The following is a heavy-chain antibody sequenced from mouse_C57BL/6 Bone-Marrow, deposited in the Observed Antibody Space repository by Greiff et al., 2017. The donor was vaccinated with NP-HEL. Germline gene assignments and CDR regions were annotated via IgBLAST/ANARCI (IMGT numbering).Heavy chain of an antibody. V-gene: IGHV2-6*02. J-gene: IGHJ4*01. CDR3: ARNDYGSRGGMDY. CDR1: GFSLTSYG. D-gene: IGHD1-1*01. Sequence: VQLMESGPGLVAPSQSLSITCTVSGFSLTSYGVHWVRQPPGKGLEWLVVIWSDGSTTYNSALKSRLSICKDNSKSQVFLKMNSLQTDDTAMYYCARNDYGSRGGMDYWGQGTSVTVSS. CDR2: IWSDGST.